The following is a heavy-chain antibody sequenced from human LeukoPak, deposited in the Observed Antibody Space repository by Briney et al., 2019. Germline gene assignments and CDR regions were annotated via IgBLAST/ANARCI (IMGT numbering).Heavy chain of an antibody. CDR2: ISYDGSNK. CDR1: GFTFSTYG. CDR3: ANREYHLPALY. D-gene: IGHD2-2*01. J-gene: IGHJ4*02. Sequence: GGSLRPSCAASGFTFSTYGMHWVRQAPGKGLEWVAVISYDGSNKYYADSVKGRFTISRDSSKNTLYLQMNSLRAEDTAVYYCANREYHLPALYWGQGTLVTVSS. V-gene: IGHV3-30*18.